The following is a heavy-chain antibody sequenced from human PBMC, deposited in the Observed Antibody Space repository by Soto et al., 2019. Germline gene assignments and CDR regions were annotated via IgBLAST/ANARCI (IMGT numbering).Heavy chain of an antibody. CDR1: GFTFSSYA. V-gene: IGHV3-30-3*01. D-gene: IGHD6-13*01. J-gene: IGHJ6*02. CDR2: ISYDGSNK. Sequence: HPKETLRVSCAASGFTFSSYAMHWVRQAPGKGLEWVAVISYDGSNKYYADSVKGRFTISRDNSKNTLYLQMNSLRAEDTAVYYCARGGYSSSWYYYYYYGMDVWGQGTTVTVSS. CDR3: ARGGYSSSWYYYYYYGMDV.